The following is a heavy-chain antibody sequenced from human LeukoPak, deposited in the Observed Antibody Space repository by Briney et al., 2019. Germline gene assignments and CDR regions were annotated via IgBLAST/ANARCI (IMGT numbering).Heavy chain of an antibody. J-gene: IGHJ4*02. Sequence: PGGSLRLSCAASGFTFSSYAMHWVRQAPGKGLEWVAVISYDGSNKYYADSVKGRFTISRDNSKNTLYLQMNSLRAEDTAVYYCARVTEAPYYFDYWGQGTLVTVSS. CDR3: ARVTEAPYYFDY. CDR2: ISYDGSNK. CDR1: GFTFSSYA. V-gene: IGHV3-30-3*01.